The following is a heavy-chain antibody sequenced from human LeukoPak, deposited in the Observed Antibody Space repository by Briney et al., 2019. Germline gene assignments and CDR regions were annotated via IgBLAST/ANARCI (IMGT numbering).Heavy chain of an antibody. Sequence: PGGSLRLSCAASGFTFSSYEMNWVRQAPGKGLEWVSYISSSGSTIYYADSVKGRFTISRDNAKNSLYLQMNSLRAGDTAVYYCARESTAMVMYNWFDPWGQGTLVTVSS. J-gene: IGHJ5*02. D-gene: IGHD5-18*01. CDR3: ARESTAMVMYNWFDP. V-gene: IGHV3-48*03. CDR1: GFTFSSYE. CDR2: ISSSGSTI.